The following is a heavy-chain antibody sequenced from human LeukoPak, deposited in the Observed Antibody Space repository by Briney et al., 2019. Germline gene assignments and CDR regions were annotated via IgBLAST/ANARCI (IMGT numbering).Heavy chain of an antibody. CDR3: AKAVGADCSGGSCFSYYYYYGMDV. Sequence: GGSLRLSCAASGFTFSDYYMTWIRQAPGKGLEWVSAISGSGGSTYYADSVKGRFTISRDNSKSTLYLQMNSLRAEDTAVYYCAKAVGADCSGGSCFSYYYYYGMDVWGQGTTVTVSS. CDR2: ISGSGGST. V-gene: IGHV3-23*01. J-gene: IGHJ6*02. D-gene: IGHD2-15*01. CDR1: GFTFSDYY.